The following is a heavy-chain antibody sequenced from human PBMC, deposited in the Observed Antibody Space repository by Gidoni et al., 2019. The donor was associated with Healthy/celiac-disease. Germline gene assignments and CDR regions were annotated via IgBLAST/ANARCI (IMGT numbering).Heavy chain of an antibody. CDR2: ISYDGSNK. J-gene: IGHJ4*02. CDR1: GFTFSSYG. Sequence: GFTFSSYGMHWVRQAPGKGLEWVAVISYDGSNKYYADSVKGRFTISRDNSKNTLYLQMNSLRAEDTAVYYCAKESTTEMGIAAAGCPDYWGQGTLVTVSS. D-gene: IGHD6-13*01. CDR3: AKESTTEMGIAAAGCPDY. V-gene: IGHV3-30*18.